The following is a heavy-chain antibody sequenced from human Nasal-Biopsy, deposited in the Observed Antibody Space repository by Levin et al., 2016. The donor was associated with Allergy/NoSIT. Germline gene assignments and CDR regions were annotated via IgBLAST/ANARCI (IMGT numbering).Heavy chain of an antibody. D-gene: IGHD6-13*01. Sequence: GESLKISCTASGFTFDDHGMSWVRQAPGKGLEWVSGINWNGARTGHADSVKGRFTISRDNAKNSLYLQMNSLRAEDTALYYCAREYSSSWSLFDSWGQGTLVTVSS. J-gene: IGHJ4*02. CDR3: AREYSSSWSLFDS. CDR2: INWNGART. V-gene: IGHV3-20*04. CDR1: GFTFDDHG.